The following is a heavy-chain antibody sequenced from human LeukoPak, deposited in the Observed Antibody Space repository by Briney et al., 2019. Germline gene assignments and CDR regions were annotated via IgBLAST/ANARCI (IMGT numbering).Heavy chain of an antibody. Sequence: TASETLSLTCAVSGGSFSGYYWSWIRQPPGKGLEWIGEINHSGSTNYNPSPKSRVTISVDTSKNMLSLKLSSVTAADTAVYYCARGIAAAGRPFYYYYYYMDVWGKGTTVTVSS. V-gene: IGHV4-34*01. CDR3: ARGIAAAGRPFYYYYYYMDV. J-gene: IGHJ6*03. CDR1: GGSFSGYY. CDR2: INHSGST. D-gene: IGHD6-13*01.